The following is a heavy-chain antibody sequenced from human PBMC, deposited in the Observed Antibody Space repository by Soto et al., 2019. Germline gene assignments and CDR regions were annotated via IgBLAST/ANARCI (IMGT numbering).Heavy chain of an antibody. CDR3: SGGNYYGSGSDNYYYYYGMDV. D-gene: IGHD3-10*01. Sequence: GGSLRLACAASGFTFSSYAMSWVRQAPGKGLEWVSAISGSGGSTYYADSVKGRFTISRDNAKNSLYLQMNSLRDEDTAVYYYSGGNYYGSGSDNYYYYYGMDVWGQGTTVTVSS. J-gene: IGHJ6*02. V-gene: IGHV3-23*01. CDR2: ISGSGGST. CDR1: GFTFSSYA.